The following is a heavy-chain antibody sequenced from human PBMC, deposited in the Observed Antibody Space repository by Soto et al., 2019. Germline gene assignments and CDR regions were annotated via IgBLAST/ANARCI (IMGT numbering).Heavy chain of an antibody. CDR3: ARDCSSTRCYNQGNKYYYYGMDV. V-gene: IGHV1-69*13. J-gene: IGHJ6*02. CDR2: IIPIFGTA. Sequence: SVKVSCKASGGTFSSYAISWVRQAPGQGLEWMGGIIPIFGTANYAQKFQGRVTITADESTSTAYMELSSLRSEDTAVYYCARDCSSTRCYNQGNKYYYYGMDVWGQGTTVTVSS. CDR1: GGTFSSYA. D-gene: IGHD2-2*02.